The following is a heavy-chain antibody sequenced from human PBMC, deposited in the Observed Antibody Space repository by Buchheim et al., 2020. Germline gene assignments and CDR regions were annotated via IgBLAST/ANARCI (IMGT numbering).Heavy chain of an antibody. V-gene: IGHV3-74*01. CDR3: AREAYGSGWYGPHYYYGMDV. CDR2: INSDGSST. Sequence: EVQLVESGGGLVQPGGSLRLSCAASGFTFSSYWMHWVRQAPGKGLVWVSRINSDGSSTSYADSVKGRFTISRDNAKNTLYLQMNSLRAEDTAVYYCAREAYGSGWYGPHYYYGMDVWGQGTT. D-gene: IGHD6-19*01. J-gene: IGHJ6*02. CDR1: GFTFSSYW.